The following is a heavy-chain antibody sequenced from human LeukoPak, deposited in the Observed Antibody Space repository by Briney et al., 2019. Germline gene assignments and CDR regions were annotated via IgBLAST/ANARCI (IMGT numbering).Heavy chain of an antibody. CDR3: ARGAYYYDSSGYNDY. J-gene: IGHJ4*02. V-gene: IGHV1-18*01. Sequence: EASVKVSCKASGYTFTRYGISWVRQAPGQGLEWMGWISAYNGNTNYAQKLQGRVTMTTDTSTSTAYMELRSLRSDDTAVYYCARGAYYYDSSGYNDYWGQGTLVTVSS. CDR2: ISAYNGNT. D-gene: IGHD3-22*01. CDR1: GYTFTRYG.